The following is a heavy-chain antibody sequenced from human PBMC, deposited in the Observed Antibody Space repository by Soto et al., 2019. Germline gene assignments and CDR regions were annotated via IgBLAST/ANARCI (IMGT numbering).Heavy chain of an antibody. V-gene: IGHV4-34*01. J-gene: IGHJ4*02. D-gene: IGHD3-22*01. CDR1: GGSFSDYY. CDR3: ARLLDDSRGYYYFDY. CDR2: INHSGST. Sequence: SETLSLTCAVYGGSFSDYYWNWIRQPPGKGLEWIGEINHSGSTNYNFNPSLKSRVTISVDTSKNQFSLKLTSVTAADTAVYYCARLLDDSRGYYYFDYWGQGTLVTVSS.